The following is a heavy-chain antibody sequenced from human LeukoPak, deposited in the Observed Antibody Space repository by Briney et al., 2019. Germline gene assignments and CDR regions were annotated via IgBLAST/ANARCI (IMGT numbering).Heavy chain of an antibody. J-gene: IGHJ4*02. D-gene: IGHD4-23*01. CDR2: IYSGGST. CDR1: GFTFSSYA. V-gene: IGHV3-66*01. CDR3: VRAIGSNTL. Sequence: GGSLRLSCAASGFTFSSYAMSWVRQAPGKGLEWVSVIYSGGSTYYADSVKGRFTISRDNSKNTLYLQMNSLRAEDTAVYFCVRAIGSNTLWGQGTLVTVSS.